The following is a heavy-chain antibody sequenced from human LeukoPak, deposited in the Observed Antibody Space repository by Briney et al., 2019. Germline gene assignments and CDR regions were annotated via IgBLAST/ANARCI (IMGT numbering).Heavy chain of an antibody. V-gene: IGHV4-59*01. Sequence: PSETLSLTCTVSGGSISSYYWSWIRQPPGKGLEWIGYIYYSGSTNYNPSLKSRVTISVDTSKNQFSLKLSSVTAADTAVYYRARAPRHWGQGTLVTVSS. J-gene: IGHJ4*02. CDR2: IYYSGST. CDR1: GGSISSYY. CDR3: ARAPRH.